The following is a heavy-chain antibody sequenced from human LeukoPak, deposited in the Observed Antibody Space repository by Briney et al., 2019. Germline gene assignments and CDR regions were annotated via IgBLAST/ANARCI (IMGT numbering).Heavy chain of an antibody. D-gene: IGHD4-23*01. CDR1: GGTFSIYA. CDR2: IIPIFGTA. Sequence: ASVNVSCKASGGTFSIYAISWVRQAPGQGLEWMGGIIPIFGTANYAQKFQGRVTITADESTSTAYMELSSLRSEDTAVYYCARDRVPYGGNSGIDYWGQGTLVTVSS. V-gene: IGHV1-69*13. CDR3: ARDRVPYGGNSGIDY. J-gene: IGHJ4*02.